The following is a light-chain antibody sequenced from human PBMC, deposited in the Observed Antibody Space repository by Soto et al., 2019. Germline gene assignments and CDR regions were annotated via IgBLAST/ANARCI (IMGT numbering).Light chain of an antibody. V-gene: IGKV3-11*01. J-gene: IGKJ5*01. CDR3: QQRSNWPSV. CDR1: QSVGSY. Sequence: DIVLTQSPATLSLSPGDRATLSCRASQSVGSYLAWYQQKPGQAPRLLIYDASNRATGIPARFSGSGSGTDFTLTISSLEPEDFAIYYCQQRSNWPSVFGQGTRLEIK. CDR2: DAS.